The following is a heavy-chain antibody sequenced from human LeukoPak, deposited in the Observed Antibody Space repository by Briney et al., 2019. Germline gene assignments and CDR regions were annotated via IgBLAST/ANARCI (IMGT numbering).Heavy chain of an antibody. D-gene: IGHD3-16*01. CDR1: GGSISSSSYY. J-gene: IGHJ3*02. CDR3: ARHLVGWGAHDAFDI. CDR2: IYYSGST. Sequence: PSETLSLTCTVSGGSISSSSYYWGWIRQPPGKGLEWIGSIYYSGSTYYNPSLKSRVTISVDTSKNQFSLKLSSVTAADTAVYYCARHLVGWGAHDAFDIWGQGTMVTVSS. V-gene: IGHV4-39*01.